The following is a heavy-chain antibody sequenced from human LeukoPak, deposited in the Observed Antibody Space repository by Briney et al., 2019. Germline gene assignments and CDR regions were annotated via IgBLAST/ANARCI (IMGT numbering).Heavy chain of an antibody. CDR2: IYYSGST. CDR1: GGSISSGGYY. V-gene: IGHV4-31*03. Sequence: KPSQSLSLTCTVSGGSISSGGYYWSWIRQHPGKGLEWIGYIYYSGSTYYNPSLKSRVTISVDTSKNQFSVKLSSVTAADTAVYYCARGTMDTVVVPAAPPLRLLNNWFDPWGQGTLVTVSS. CDR3: ARGTMDTVVVPAAPPLRLLNNWFDP. D-gene: IGHD2-2*03. J-gene: IGHJ5*02.